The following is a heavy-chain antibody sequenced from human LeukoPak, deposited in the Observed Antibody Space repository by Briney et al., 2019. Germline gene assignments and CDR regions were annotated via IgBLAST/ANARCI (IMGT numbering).Heavy chain of an antibody. V-gene: IGHV4-39*01. CDR3: ARTVGTHRFDY. CDR1: SGSISSSDYY. Sequence: SETLSLTCTVSSGSISSSDYYWSWIRQPPGERLEWIETIYYNGNTYYNPSLQSRVIISVDTSKNQFSLKLTSVTAPDTAVYYCARTVGTHRFDYWGQGILVTVSS. D-gene: IGHD1-26*01. J-gene: IGHJ4*02. CDR2: IYYNGNT.